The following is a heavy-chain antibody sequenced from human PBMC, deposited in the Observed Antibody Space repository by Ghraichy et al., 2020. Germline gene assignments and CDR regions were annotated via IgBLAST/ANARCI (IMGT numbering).Heavy chain of an antibody. J-gene: IGHJ3*01. CDR2: INQDGSEK. Sequence: GGSLRLSCAASEFTFRGYWMSWVRQAPGKGLEWVANINQDGSEKSYVESVKGRFIISRDNAENSLYLQINSLRAEDTAVYYCAREDKNTFDLWGRGTMVTVSS. CDR1: EFTFRGYW. V-gene: IGHV3-7*01. CDR3: AREDKNTFDL.